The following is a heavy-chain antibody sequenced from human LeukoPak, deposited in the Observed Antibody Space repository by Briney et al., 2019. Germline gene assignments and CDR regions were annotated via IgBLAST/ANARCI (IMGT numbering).Heavy chain of an antibody. V-gene: IGHV4-34*01. J-gene: IGHJ4*02. Sequence: AQTLSLTCAVYGVSFSGYCWSWISHHPGKGLEWHGEVNQSGSTNYKPSRKSRVTLSVDMSKNQFSLKLRSVTAADAAVYYCARSRKVTYLKPVDYWGQGTLVSVSS. CDR2: VNQSGST. CDR3: ARSRKVTYLKPVDY. D-gene: IGHD2-21*02. CDR1: GVSFSGYC.